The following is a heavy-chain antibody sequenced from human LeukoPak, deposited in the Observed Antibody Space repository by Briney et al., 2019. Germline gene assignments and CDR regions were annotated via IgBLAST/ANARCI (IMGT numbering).Heavy chain of an antibody. Sequence: ASVKVSCKASGYTFTSYGISWVRQAPGQGLEWMGWISAYNGDTKYAQKFQGRVTMATDTSTTTAYMELRSLRSDDTAVYYCARDQSDYSNGWYILGLWGQGTLVTVSS. CDR2: ISAYNGDT. CDR1: GYTFTSYG. CDR3: ARDQSDYSNGWYILGL. J-gene: IGHJ4*02. V-gene: IGHV1-18*01. D-gene: IGHD6-19*01.